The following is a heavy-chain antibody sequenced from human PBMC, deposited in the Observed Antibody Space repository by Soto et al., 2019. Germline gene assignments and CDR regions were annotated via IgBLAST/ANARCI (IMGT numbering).Heavy chain of an antibody. Sequence: SGPTLVNPTQLLTLPCTFSGFSLSTSGVGVGWIRQPPGKALEWLALIYWNDDKRYSPSLKSRLTITKDTSKNQVVLTMTNTEPVDTATYYCVLSKAASGPYYFDYWGQGILVTVSS. CDR1: GFSLSTSGVG. CDR3: VLSKAASGPYYFDY. J-gene: IGHJ4*02. V-gene: IGHV2-5*01. CDR2: IYWNDDK. D-gene: IGHD6-13*01.